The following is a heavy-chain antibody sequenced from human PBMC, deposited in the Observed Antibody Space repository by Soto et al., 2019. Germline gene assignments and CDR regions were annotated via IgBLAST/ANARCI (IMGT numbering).Heavy chain of an antibody. CDR1: GYTFTRFG. Sequence: ASVKVSCKASGYTFTRFGISWVRQAPGQGLEWLGCISGYNGNTKYAEKVQGRVTMTADSSTNTAYLEMRNLRSDDTAVYYRASDSPVARVVLIGYWGQGTLVTVSS. CDR3: ASDSPVARVVLIGY. J-gene: IGHJ4*02. V-gene: IGHV1-18*01. D-gene: IGHD3-3*01. CDR2: ISGYNGNT.